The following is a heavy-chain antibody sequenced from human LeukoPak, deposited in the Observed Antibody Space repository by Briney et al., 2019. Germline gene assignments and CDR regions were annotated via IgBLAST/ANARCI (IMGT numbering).Heavy chain of an antibody. CDR3: ARGSYCSSTSCPYYYYYYYMDV. J-gene: IGHJ6*03. Sequence: PSETLSLTCTVSGGSISSYYWSWIRQPPGKGLEWIGYIYYSGSTNYNPSLKSRVTISVDTSKNQFSLKLSSVTAADTAVYYCARGSYCSSTSCPYYYYYYYMDVWGKGTTVTVSS. D-gene: IGHD2-2*01. CDR2: IYYSGST. V-gene: IGHV4-59*01. CDR1: GGSISSYY.